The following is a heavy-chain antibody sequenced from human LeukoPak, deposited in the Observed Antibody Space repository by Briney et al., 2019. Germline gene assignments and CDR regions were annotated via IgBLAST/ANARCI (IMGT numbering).Heavy chain of an antibody. CDR1: GGSISSYY. CDR3: ARMYYYDSSGYYYGHYSYYMDV. V-gene: IGHV4-4*07. D-gene: IGHD3-22*01. CDR2: IYTSGST. Sequence: PSETLSLTCTVSGGSISSYYWSWIRQPAGKGLEWIGRIYTSGSTNYNPSLKSRVTMSVDTSKNQFSLKLSSVTAADTAVYYCARMYYYDSSGYYYGHYSYYMDVWGKGTTVTVSS. J-gene: IGHJ6*03.